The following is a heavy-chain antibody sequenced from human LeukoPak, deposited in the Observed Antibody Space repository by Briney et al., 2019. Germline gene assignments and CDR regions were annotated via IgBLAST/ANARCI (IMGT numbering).Heavy chain of an antibody. CDR2: IYSGGST. J-gene: IGHJ4*02. V-gene: IGHV3-53*01. Sequence: GGSLRLSCAASGFTVSSSYMSWVRQAPGKGLEWVSVIYSGGSTFYADSVKGQFTISRDNSKNTLYLQMSSLRAEDTAVYYCARVEGPWGQGTLVTVSS. CDR3: ARVEGP. CDR1: GFTVSSSY.